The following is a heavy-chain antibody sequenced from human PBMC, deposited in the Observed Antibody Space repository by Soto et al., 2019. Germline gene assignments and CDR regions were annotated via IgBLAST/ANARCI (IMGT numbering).Heavy chain of an antibody. CDR2: IYPGDSDT. CDR3: AAYSGSFYYGMDV. D-gene: IGHD1-26*01. Sequence: GESLKMSCNASGYSFTIYCIGLVLQMPGKGLEWMGIIYPGDSDTRYSPSFQGQVTISADRSISTAYLQWSSLKASDTAMYYCAAYSGSFYYGMDVWGQGTTVTVSS. V-gene: IGHV5-51*01. J-gene: IGHJ6*02. CDR1: GYSFTIYC.